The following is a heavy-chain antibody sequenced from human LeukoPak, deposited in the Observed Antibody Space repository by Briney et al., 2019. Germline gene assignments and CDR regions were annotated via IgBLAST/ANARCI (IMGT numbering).Heavy chain of an antibody. V-gene: IGHV3-33*01. CDR1: GFIFISYG. D-gene: IGHD3-3*01. CDR2: IYYEGSNK. J-gene: IGHJ6*02. CDR3: ATDQRDYDFWSGSNSNYYYYGMDV. Sequence: PGGSLRLSCAASGFIFISYGMHGVRQAPCKGLEGVAVIYYEGSNKYYADSMKGRFNISKDNSKNTLYMQMNSLRAEDNAVYYCATDQRDYDFWSGSNSNYYYYGMDVWGQGTTVTVSS.